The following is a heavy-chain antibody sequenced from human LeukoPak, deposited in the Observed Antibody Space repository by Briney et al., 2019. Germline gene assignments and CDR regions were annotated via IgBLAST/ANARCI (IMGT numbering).Heavy chain of an antibody. D-gene: IGHD2-8*01. CDR3: ASTTNIVLMVYAIQEEYDYYGMDV. V-gene: IGHV1-69*10. J-gene: IGHJ6*02. Sequence: SVKVSFKASGGTFNKYAISWVRQAPGQGLEWMGRIIPIFGIANYAQKFQGRVTITADKSTSTAYMELSSLRSEDTAVYYCASTTNIVLMVYAIQEEYDYYGMDVWGQGTTVTVSS. CDR2: IIPIFGIA. CDR1: GGTFNKYA.